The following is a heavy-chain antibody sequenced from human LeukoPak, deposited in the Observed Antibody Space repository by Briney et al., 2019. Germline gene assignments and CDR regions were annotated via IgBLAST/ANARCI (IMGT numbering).Heavy chain of an antibody. Sequence: SETLSLTCAVSGYSISSGYYWGWIRQPPGKGLEWIGSIYHSGSTYYNPSLKSRVTISVDTSKNQFSLKLSSVTAADTAVYYCARDRPYSNYFDYWGQGTLVTVSS. D-gene: IGHD2-15*01. CDR1: GYSISSGYY. V-gene: IGHV4-38-2*02. CDR3: ARDRPYSNYFDY. J-gene: IGHJ4*02. CDR2: IYHSGST.